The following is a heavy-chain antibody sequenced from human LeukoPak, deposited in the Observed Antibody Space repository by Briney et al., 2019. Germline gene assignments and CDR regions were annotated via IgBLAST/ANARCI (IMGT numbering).Heavy chain of an antibody. Sequence: SETLSLTCTVSGGSIRAYYWSWIRQPAGKRLEWIGRISTSGSTNYNPSLKSRVTMSVDTSKNQFSLKLSSVTAADTAVYYCARDQPVGATPFFDYWGQGTLVTVSS. J-gene: IGHJ4*02. CDR2: ISTSGST. CDR1: GGSIRAYY. CDR3: ARDQPVGATPFFDY. V-gene: IGHV4-4*07. D-gene: IGHD1-26*01.